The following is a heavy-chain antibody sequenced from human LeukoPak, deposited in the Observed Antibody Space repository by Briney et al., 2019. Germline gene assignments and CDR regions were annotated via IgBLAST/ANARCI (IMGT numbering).Heavy chain of an antibody. CDR1: GGSISSNTYY. J-gene: IGHJ4*02. Sequence: PSETLSLTCTVSGGSISSNTYYWGWIRQPPGKGLEWIGSIYYGGSTYYNPSLKSRVTISVDTSKNQFSLKLSSVTAADTAVYYCARRGNTGRSFDYWGRGTLVTVSS. V-gene: IGHV4-39*01. CDR3: ARRGNTGRSFDY. CDR2: IYYGGST. D-gene: IGHD4-23*01.